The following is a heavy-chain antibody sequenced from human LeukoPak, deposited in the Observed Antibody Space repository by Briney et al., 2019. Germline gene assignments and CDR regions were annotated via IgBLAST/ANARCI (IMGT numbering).Heavy chain of an antibody. CDR3: ARDNGDDYVWGSYRTNRAYYFDY. D-gene: IGHD3-16*02. CDR1: GGSVRSGSYY. J-gene: IGHJ4*02. CDR2: IYYSGST. V-gene: IGHV4-61*01. Sequence: SETLSLTCTVSGGSVRSGSYYWSWIRQPPGKGLEWIGYIYYSGSTNYNPSLKSRVTISVDTSKNQSSLKLSSVTAADTAVYYCARDNGDDYVWGSYRTNRAYYFDYWGQGTLVTVSS.